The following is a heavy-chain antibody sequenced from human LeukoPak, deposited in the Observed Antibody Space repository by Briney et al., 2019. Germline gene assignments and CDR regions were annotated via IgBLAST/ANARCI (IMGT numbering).Heavy chain of an antibody. Sequence: GGSLRLSCAASGFTFSSYAMHWVRQAPGKGLEWVAVISYDGSNKYYADSVKGRFTISRDNSKNTLYLQMNSLRAEDTAVYYCARDVFCSGNSCLRDAFDIWGQGTKVTVSS. CDR3: ARDVFCSGNSCLRDAFDI. V-gene: IGHV3-30*04. D-gene: IGHD2-15*01. CDR2: ISYDGSNK. CDR1: GFTFSSYA. J-gene: IGHJ3*02.